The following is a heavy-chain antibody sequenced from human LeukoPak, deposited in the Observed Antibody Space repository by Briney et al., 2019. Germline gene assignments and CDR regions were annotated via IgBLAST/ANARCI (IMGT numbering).Heavy chain of an antibody. CDR1: GYTFTSCA. V-gene: IGHV1-3*01. D-gene: IGHD5-12*01. J-gene: IGHJ4*02. CDR3: ARDGGRGYSGYDPFDY. CDR2: INAGNGNT. Sequence: ASVKVSCKASGYTFTSCAMHWVRQAPGQRLEWMGWINAGNGNTKYSQKFQGRVTITRDTSASTAYMELSSLRSEDTAVYYCARDGGRGYSGYDPFDYWGQGTLVTVSS.